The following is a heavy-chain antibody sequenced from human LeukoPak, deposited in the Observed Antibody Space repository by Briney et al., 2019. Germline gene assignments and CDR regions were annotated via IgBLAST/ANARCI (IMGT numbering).Heavy chain of an antibody. CDR2: IYYSGST. CDR1: GGSISSYY. J-gene: IGHJ3*02. Sequence: PSETLSLTCTVSGGSISSYYWSWIRQPPGKGLEWIAYIYYSGSTNYNPSLKSRVTISVDTSKHQFSLKLSSVTAADTAVYYCARDRPGLRSIAHGNAFDIWGQGTMVTVSS. CDR3: ARDRPGLRSIAHGNAFDI. V-gene: IGHV4-59*01. D-gene: IGHD4-17*01.